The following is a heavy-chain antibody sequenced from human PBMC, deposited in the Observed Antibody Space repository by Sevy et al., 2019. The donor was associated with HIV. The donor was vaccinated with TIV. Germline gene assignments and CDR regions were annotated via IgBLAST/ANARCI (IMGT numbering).Heavy chain of an antibody. Sequence: GGSLRLSCAGSGFTFSSYWMHWVRQAPGKGLVWVSRISGDVSSTTYADSVKGRFTISRDNAKNTLFLQMNSLRAEDSAVYVCERDPESGGYSKMDVWGQGTPVTVSS. CDR2: ISGDVSST. D-gene: IGHD2-15*01. CDR1: GFTFSSYW. V-gene: IGHV3-74*01. CDR3: ERDPESGGYSKMDV. J-gene: IGHJ6*02.